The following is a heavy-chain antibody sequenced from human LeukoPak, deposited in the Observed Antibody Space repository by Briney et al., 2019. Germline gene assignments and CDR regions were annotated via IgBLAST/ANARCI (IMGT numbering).Heavy chain of an antibody. CDR3: ARDNGYCSGGRCYYYYMDV. V-gene: IGHV3-48*03. CDR1: GFTFSTYE. D-gene: IGHD2-15*01. Sequence: GGSLRLSCAASGFTFSTYEMNWVRQAPGKGLEWVSYISSSGGTIHYSDSVKGRFTISRDNAKNSLYLQMNSLRAEDTAVYYCARDNGYCSGGRCYYYYMDVWGKGTTVTVSS. J-gene: IGHJ6*03. CDR2: ISSSGGTI.